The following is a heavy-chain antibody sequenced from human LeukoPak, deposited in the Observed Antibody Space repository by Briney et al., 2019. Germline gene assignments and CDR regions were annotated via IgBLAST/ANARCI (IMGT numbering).Heavy chain of an antibody. V-gene: IGHV1-2*02. CDR1: EYTFTGYY. Sequence: ASVKVSCKASEYTFTGYYMHWVRQAPGQGLEWMGWINPNSGGTNYAQKFQGRVTMTRDTSSSTAYMELRRLRSDDTAVYYCARPQDIVVVGYGMDVWGQGTTVTVSS. CDR3: ARPQDIVVVGYGMDV. J-gene: IGHJ6*02. CDR2: INPNSGGT. D-gene: IGHD2-2*01.